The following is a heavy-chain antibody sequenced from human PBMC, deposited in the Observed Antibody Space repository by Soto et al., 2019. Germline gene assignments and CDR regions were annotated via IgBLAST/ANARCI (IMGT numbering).Heavy chain of an antibody. CDR3: ARSGPGESHYYYMDF. CDR1: GYTFTSYG. J-gene: IGHJ6*03. V-gene: IGHV1-18*01. CDR2: ISAYNDNT. D-gene: IGHD1-1*01. Sequence: QVQLVQSGAEMKKPGASVKVSCKASGYTFTSYGFTWVRQAPGQGLEWMGWISAYNDNTNYAQKLQGRVTMTTDTSTTTAYMELRSLRSDDTAVYYCARSGPGESHYYYMDFWGKGTTVTVSS.